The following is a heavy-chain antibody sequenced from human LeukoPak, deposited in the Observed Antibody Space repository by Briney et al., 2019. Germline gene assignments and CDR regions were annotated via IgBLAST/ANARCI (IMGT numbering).Heavy chain of an antibody. CDR3: ARVYYYGMDV. Sequence: SETLSLTCTVSGGSISSSSYYWGWIRQPPGKGLEWIGSIYYSGSTYYNPSLKSRVTISVDTSKNQFPLKLSSVTAADTAVYYCARVYYYGMDVWGQGTTVTVSS. CDR1: GGSISSSSYY. V-gene: IGHV4-39*06. CDR2: IYYSGST. J-gene: IGHJ6*02.